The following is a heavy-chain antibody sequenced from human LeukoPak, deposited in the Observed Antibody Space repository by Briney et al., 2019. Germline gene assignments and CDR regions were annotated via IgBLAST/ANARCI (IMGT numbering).Heavy chain of an antibody. Sequence: SETLSLTCAVYGGSFSGYYWSWIRQPPGKGLEWIGEINHSGSTNYNPSLKSRVTISVDTSKNQFFLKLSSVTAADTAVYYCARRVLWDKLRFDPWGQGTLVTVSS. D-gene: IGHD1-26*01. V-gene: IGHV4-34*01. CDR2: INHSGST. J-gene: IGHJ5*02. CDR1: GGSFSGYY. CDR3: ARRVLWDKLRFDP.